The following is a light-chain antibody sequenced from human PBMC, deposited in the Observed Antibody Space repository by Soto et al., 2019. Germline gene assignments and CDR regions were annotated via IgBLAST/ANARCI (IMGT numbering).Light chain of an antibody. Sequence: DIVMTQSPLSLPVTPGEPASISCRASQSVSRSYLGWYQQKPGQAPRLLMYGASIRAAGVPDRFSGSGSGTEFTLTISRLEPEDFTVYYCHHYETFGQGTKV. V-gene: IGKV3-20*01. CDR3: HHYET. J-gene: IGKJ1*01. CDR2: GAS. CDR1: QSVSRSY.